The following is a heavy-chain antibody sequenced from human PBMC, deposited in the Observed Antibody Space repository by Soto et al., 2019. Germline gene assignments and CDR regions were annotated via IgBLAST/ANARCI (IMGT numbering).Heavy chain of an antibody. CDR3: AKDRREGSGWYAYYYYGMDV. CDR2: ISGSGGST. CDR1: GFTFSSYA. J-gene: IGHJ6*02. Sequence: VGSMRLSCAASGFTFSSYAMSWVRQAPGKGLEWVSAISGSGGSTYYADSVKGRFTISRDNSKNTLYLQMNSLRAEDTAVYYCAKDRREGSGWYAYYYYGMDVWGQGTTVTVSS. V-gene: IGHV3-23*01. D-gene: IGHD6-19*01.